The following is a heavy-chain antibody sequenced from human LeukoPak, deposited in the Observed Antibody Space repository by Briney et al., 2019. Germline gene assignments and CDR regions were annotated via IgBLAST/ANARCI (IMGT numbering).Heavy chain of an antibody. CDR2: ISGSGSTI. CDR3: ARDHFYYDSSGYPGY. CDR1: GFTFSDYY. V-gene: IGHV3-11*01. J-gene: IGHJ4*02. Sequence: GGSLRLSCAASGFTFSDYYMSWIRQAPGKGLEWVSYISGSGSTIYYADSVKGRFTISRGNAKNSLYLQMNSLRAEDTAVYYCARDHFYYDSSGYPGYWGQGTLVTVSS. D-gene: IGHD3-22*01.